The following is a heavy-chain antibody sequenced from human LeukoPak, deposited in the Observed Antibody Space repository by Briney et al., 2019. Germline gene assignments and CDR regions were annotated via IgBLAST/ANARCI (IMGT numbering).Heavy chain of an antibody. CDR3: EGRSSEAFDI. V-gene: IGHV3-30*02. D-gene: IGHD6-6*01. J-gene: IGHJ3*02. CDR1: GFTFSSYG. CDR2: IRYDGSNK. Sequence: GGSLRLSCAASGFTFSSYGMHWVRQAPGKGLEWVAFIRYDGSNKYYADSVKGRFTISRDNSKNTLYLQMNSLRAEDTAVYYCEGRSSEAFDIWGQGTMVTVSS.